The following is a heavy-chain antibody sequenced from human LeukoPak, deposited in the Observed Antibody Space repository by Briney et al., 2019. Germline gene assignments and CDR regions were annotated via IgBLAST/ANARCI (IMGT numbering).Heavy chain of an antibody. CDR2: ISISSSYI. CDR1: GFTFSRYS. V-gene: IGHV3-21*01. CDR3: ARAGAHCSGGSCYGVITGTTHLWDY. J-gene: IGHJ4*02. D-gene: IGHD2-15*01. Sequence: KPGGSLRLSCAASGFTFSRYSMNWVRQAPGKGLEWVSSISISSSYIYYADSVKGRFTMSRDNAKNSLYLQMNSLRAEDTAVYYCARAGAHCSGGSCYGVITGTTHLWDYWGQGTLVTVSS.